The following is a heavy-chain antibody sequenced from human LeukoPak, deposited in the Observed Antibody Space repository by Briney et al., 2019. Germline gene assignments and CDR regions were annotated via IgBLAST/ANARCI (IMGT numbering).Heavy chain of an antibody. V-gene: IGHV4-59*01. Sequence: SETLSLTCTVSGGSISSYYWSWIRQPPGKGLEWIGYIYYSGSTNYNPSLKSRVTISVDTSKNQFSLKLSSVTAADTAVYYCARERGIAAAGAVVYWGQGTLVTVSS. J-gene: IGHJ4*02. D-gene: IGHD6-13*01. CDR1: GGSISSYY. CDR3: ARERGIAAAGAVVY. CDR2: IYYSGST.